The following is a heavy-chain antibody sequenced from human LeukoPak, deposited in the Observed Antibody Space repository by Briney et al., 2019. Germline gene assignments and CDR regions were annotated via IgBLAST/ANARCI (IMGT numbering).Heavy chain of an antibody. V-gene: IGHV4-39*07. CDR1: GGSISSSSYY. CDR2: IYYSGST. Sequence: SETLSLTCTVSGGSISSSSYYWGWIRQPPGKGLEWIGSIYYSGSTYYNPSLKSRVTISVDTSKNQFSLKLSSVTAADTAVYYCARDGSCGGDCYYGLFDYWGQGTLVTVSS. CDR3: ARDGSCGGDCYYGLFDY. D-gene: IGHD2-21*02. J-gene: IGHJ4*02.